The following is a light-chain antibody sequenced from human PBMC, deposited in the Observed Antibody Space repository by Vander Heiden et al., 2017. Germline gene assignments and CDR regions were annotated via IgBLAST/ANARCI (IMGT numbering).Light chain of an antibody. J-gene: IGKJ4*01. CDR3: QQYGNSPLLT. CDR1: QSVSSSY. CDR2: VAS. V-gene: IGKV3-20*01. Sequence: EIVLTQSPGTVSLSQGERATVSCRASQSVSSSYLAWYQQKPGQAPRLLIYVASSRATGIPDRFSGSGSGTDFTLTIRRLEPEDFAVYYCQQYGNSPLLTFGGGTQVEIK.